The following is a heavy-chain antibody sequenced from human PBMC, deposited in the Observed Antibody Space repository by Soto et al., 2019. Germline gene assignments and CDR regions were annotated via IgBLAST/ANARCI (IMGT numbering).Heavy chain of an antibody. D-gene: IGHD6-6*01. CDR3: ARAPIVSGSSQTRPEC. V-gene: IGHV4-34*01. J-gene: IGHJ4*02. Sequence: SATLTLTCSIYSWSFSGYYWSWILQPPGKGLEWIGEISQSGNTNYSPSLKSRVSISIDTSKKQFSLNLASVSAADTAVYYCARAPIVSGSSQTRPECWGQGTLVTVYS. CDR2: ISQSGNT. CDR1: SWSFSGYY.